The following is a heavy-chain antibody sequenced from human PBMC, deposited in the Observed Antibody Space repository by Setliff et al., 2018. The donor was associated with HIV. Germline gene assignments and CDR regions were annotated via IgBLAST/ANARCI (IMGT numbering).Heavy chain of an antibody. CDR3: ASSITVAGGRSFYYYAMDL. Sequence: GESLKISCKASGYSFTSYWIGWVRQMPGKGLEWMGIINPGDSDIRYSPSFRGQVTISVDKSINTAYLQWSSLKASDTAMYYCASSITVAGGRSFYYYAMDLWGEGTTVTVSS. CDR1: GYSFTSYW. V-gene: IGHV5-51*01. D-gene: IGHD1-20*01. CDR2: INPGDSDI. J-gene: IGHJ6*04.